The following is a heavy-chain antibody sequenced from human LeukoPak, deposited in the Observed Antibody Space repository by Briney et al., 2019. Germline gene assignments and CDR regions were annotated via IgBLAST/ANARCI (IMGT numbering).Heavy chain of an antibody. CDR1: GFTFTTYS. CDR3: ARDFSSSAYYYYMDV. D-gene: IGHD6-6*01. CDR2: ISGSSSYI. V-gene: IGHV3-21*01. Sequence: GGSLRLSCAASGFTFTTYSMDWVRQAPGKGLEWVSSISGSSSYIYYADSVKGRFTISRDNAKNSLFLQMNSLRAEDTAVYYCARDFSSSAYYYYMDVWGKGTTVTVSS. J-gene: IGHJ6*03.